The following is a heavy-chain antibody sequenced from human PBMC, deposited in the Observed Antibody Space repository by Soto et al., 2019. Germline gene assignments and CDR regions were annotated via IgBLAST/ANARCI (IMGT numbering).Heavy chain of an antibody. Sequence: QVQLVQSGDEVRKPGSSVKVSCKASGYIFVNYGIAWVRQAPGQGLEWMGWISPYSGNTDYAIKVQVRLTMTTDTSTSTAYMDLGSLTSDDAAVYYCAMLDNYVTPTPQDVWGQGTTVTVSS. D-gene: IGHD3-16*01. V-gene: IGHV1-18*01. CDR1: GYIFVNYG. J-gene: IGHJ6*02. CDR3: AMLDNYVTPTPQDV. CDR2: ISPYSGNT.